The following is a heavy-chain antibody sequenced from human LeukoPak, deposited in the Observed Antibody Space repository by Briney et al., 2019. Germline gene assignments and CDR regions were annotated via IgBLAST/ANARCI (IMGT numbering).Heavy chain of an antibody. J-gene: IGHJ6*03. Sequence: GGSLRLSCAASGFTFSSYWMSWVRQAPGKGLEWVANIKQDGSEKYYVDSVKGRFTISRENAKNSLYLQMNSLRAEDTAVYYCARSAMVQGVIWGFYYYMDVWGKGTTVTVSS. V-gene: IGHV3-7*01. D-gene: IGHD3-10*01. CDR2: IKQDGSEK. CDR3: ARSAMVQGVIWGFYYYMDV. CDR1: GFTFSSYW.